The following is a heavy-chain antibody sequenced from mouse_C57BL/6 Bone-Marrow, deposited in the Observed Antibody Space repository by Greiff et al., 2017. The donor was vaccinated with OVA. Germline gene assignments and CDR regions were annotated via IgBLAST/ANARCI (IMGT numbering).Heavy chain of an antibody. Sequence: QVQLKESGAELARPGASVKLSCKASGYTFTSYGISWVKQRTGQGLEWIGEIYPRSGNTYYNEKFKGKATLTADKSSSTAYMELRSLTSEDSAVYFCAGYYSGYARDYCGRGTSVTASS. CDR2: IYPRSGNT. V-gene: IGHV1-81*01. D-gene: IGHD2-3*01. CDR1: GYTFTSYG. CDR3: AGYYSGYARDY. J-gene: IGHJ4*01.